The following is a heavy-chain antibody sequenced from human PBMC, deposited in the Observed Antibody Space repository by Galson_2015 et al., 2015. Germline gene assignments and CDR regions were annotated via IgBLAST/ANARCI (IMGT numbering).Heavy chain of an antibody. CDR1: GGTFSSYA. J-gene: IGHJ5*02. CDR2: IIPIFGTA. CDR3: ARDHFGITMVQGVRSNWFDP. Sequence: QSGAEVKKPGTSVKVSCKASGGTFSSYAICWVRQAPGQGLEWMGGIIPIFGTANYAQKFQGRVTITADKSTSTAYMELSSLRSEDTAVYYCARDHFGITMVQGVRSNWFDPWGQGTLVTVSS. V-gene: IGHV1-69*06. D-gene: IGHD3-10*01.